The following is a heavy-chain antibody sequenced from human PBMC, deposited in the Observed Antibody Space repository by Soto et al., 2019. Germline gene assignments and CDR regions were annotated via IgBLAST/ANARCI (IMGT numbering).Heavy chain of an antibody. Sequence: SVKVSCKASGGTVSSYAISWVRQAPGQGLEWMGGIIPIFGTANYAQKFQGRVTITADESTSTAYMELSSLRSEDTAVYYCTSVVDTAMVTPGMDVWGQGTTVTVSS. V-gene: IGHV1-69*13. CDR2: IIPIFGTA. J-gene: IGHJ6*02. CDR3: TSVVDTAMVTPGMDV. D-gene: IGHD5-18*01. CDR1: GGTVSSYA.